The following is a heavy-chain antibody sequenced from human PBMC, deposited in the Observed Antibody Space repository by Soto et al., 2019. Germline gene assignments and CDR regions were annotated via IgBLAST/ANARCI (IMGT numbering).Heavy chain of an antibody. J-gene: IGHJ6*02. CDR3: ARDPSGSLSYYYGMDV. V-gene: IGHV4-38-2*02. Sequence: SETLSLTCAVSGYSISSGYYWGWIRQPPGKGLEWIGSIYHSGSTYYNPSLKSRVTISVDTSKNQFSLKLSSVTAADPAVYYCARDPSGSLSYYYGMDVWGQGATVTVSS. CDR2: IYHSGST. D-gene: IGHD1-26*01. CDR1: GYSISSGYY.